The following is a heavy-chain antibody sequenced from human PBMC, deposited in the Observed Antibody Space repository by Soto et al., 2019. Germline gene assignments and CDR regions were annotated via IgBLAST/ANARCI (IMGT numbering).Heavy chain of an antibody. CDR3: ARAIAVAGIYYFDS. CDR1: GGSVTSAGSS. V-gene: IGHV4-30-2*01. J-gene: IGHJ4*01. D-gene: IGHD6-19*01. CDR2: ITHNGRN. Sequence: KTSETLSLTCAVSGGSVTSAGSSWSWIRLPPGKGLEWIGHITHNGRNFYNPSLRSRVSIAVDKSNNLFSLKLTSSTAADTAVYFCARAIAVAGIYYFDSWGQGTLVTVSS.